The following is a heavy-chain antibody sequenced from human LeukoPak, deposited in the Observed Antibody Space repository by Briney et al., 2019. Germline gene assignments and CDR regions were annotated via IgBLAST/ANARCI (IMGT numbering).Heavy chain of an antibody. CDR1: GFTFSDYY. V-gene: IGHV3-11*04. D-gene: IGHD6-6*01. CDR3: ARLGSSSFHFDY. CDR2: ITSSGSTI. Sequence: GGSLRLSCTASGFTFSDYYMSWIRQAPGKGLEWVAYITSSGSTIYYADSVKGRFTISRDNAKNSLYLQMNSLRAEDTAVYYCARLGSSSFHFDYWGQGTLVTVSS. J-gene: IGHJ4*02.